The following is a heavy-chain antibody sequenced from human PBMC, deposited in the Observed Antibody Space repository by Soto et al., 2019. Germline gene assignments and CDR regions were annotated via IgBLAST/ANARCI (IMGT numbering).Heavy chain of an antibody. J-gene: IGHJ3*02. V-gene: IGHV3-7*05. CDR3: ARDVSPGSISLYLDAFDI. Sequence: EVQLEESGGDLVQPGGSLRLSCAASGFNLRAYWMTWVRQAPGKGLEWVANINRDGSKKSYLDSVRGRFTISRDNVGNSLYLHMDSLRADDTALYYCARDVSPGSISLYLDAFDIWGQGTMVTVSS. CDR1: GFNLRAYW. CDR2: INRDGSKK. D-gene: IGHD3-10*01.